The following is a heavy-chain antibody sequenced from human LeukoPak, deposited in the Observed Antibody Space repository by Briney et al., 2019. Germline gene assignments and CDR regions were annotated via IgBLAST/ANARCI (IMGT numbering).Heavy chain of an antibody. Sequence: GGSLRLSCAASGFTFSSYAMSWVRQAPGKGLGWVSAISNSGGSTYYADSVKGRFTISRDNSKNTLYLQMNSLRAEDTAVYYCAKVSSWYPDYRGQGTLVTVSS. CDR2: ISNSGGST. V-gene: IGHV3-23*01. CDR1: GFTFSSYA. CDR3: AKVSSWYPDY. D-gene: IGHD6-13*01. J-gene: IGHJ4*02.